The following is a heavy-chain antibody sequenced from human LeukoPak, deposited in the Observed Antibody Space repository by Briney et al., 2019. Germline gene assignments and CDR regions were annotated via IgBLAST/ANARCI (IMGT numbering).Heavy chain of an antibody. J-gene: IGHJ4*02. D-gene: IGHD6-19*01. CDR3: ARDEGYSSSPFDY. CDR1: GFTFSSYT. Sequence: GGSLRLSCAASGFTFSSYTMNWVRQAPGKGLEWVACISSISSYIYYADSVKGRFTISRDNAKNSLSLQMNSLRAEDTAVYYCARDEGYSSSPFDYWGQGTLVTVSS. CDR2: ISSISSYI. V-gene: IGHV3-21*01.